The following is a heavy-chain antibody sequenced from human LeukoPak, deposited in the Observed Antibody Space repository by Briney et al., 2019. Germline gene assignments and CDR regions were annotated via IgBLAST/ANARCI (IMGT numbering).Heavy chain of an antibody. CDR3: ARGGGGSSGVTLV. CDR2: INLNSGGT. Sequence: ATVKVSCKASGYTFSDHFMHWVRQAPGQGLEWMGWINLNSGGTNYAQKFQGRVTMTRDTSISTAYMELSRLTSDDTAVYYCARGGGGSSGVTLVWGQGTLVTVSS. CDR1: GYTFSDHF. D-gene: IGHD3-22*01. V-gene: IGHV1-2*02. J-gene: IGHJ4*02.